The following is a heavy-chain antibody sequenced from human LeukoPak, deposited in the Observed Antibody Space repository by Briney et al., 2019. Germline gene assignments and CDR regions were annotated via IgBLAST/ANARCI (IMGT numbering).Heavy chain of an antibody. D-gene: IGHD3-10*01. CDR2: IYTSGST. CDR1: GGSISSGSYY. J-gene: IGHJ6*03. CDR3: ARGRVYPYYYMDV. Sequence: SETLSLTCTVSGGSISSGSYYWSWIRQPAGKGLEWIGRIYTSGSTNYNSSLKSRVTISVDTSKNQFSLKLSSVTAADTAVYYCARGRVYPYYYMDVRGKGTTVTVSS. V-gene: IGHV4-61*02.